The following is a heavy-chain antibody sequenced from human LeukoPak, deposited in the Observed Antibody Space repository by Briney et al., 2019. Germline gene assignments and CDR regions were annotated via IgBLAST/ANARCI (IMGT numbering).Heavy chain of an antibody. Sequence: SVKVSCKASGGTFSSYAISWVRQAPGQGLEWMGRIIPILGIANYAQQLQGRVTITADKSTSTAYMELRSLRSEDTAVYYCARDGGDGYNYVGYWGQGTLVTVSS. J-gene: IGHJ4*02. CDR2: IIPILGIA. V-gene: IGHV1-69*04. CDR1: GGTFSSYA. CDR3: ARDGGDGYNYVGY. D-gene: IGHD5-24*01.